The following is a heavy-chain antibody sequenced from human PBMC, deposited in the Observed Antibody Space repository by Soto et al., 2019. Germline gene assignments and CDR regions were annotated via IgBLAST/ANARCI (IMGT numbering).Heavy chain of an antibody. CDR3: ARGRGYSSGWHSGYFDY. CDR1: GGSISSYY. V-gene: IGHV4-59*01. Sequence: SETLSLTCTVSGGSISSYYWSWIRQPPGKGLEWIGYIYYSGSTNYNPSLKSRVTISVDTSKNQFSLKLSSVTAADTAVYYCARGRGYSSGWHSGYFDYWGQGTLVTVSS. D-gene: IGHD6-19*01. CDR2: IYYSGST. J-gene: IGHJ4*02.